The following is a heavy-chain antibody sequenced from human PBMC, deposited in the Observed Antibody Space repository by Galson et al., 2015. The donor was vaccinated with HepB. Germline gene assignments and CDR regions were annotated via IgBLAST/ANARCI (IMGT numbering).Heavy chain of an antibody. CDR1: GFTFSSYG. D-gene: IGHD1-26*01. Sequence: SLRLSCAASGFTFSSYGMHWVRQAPGKGLEWVAVISYDGRNQYYAESVKGRFTISRDNSKNTVFLQMNSLRVEDTAVFYCAKEQRYSGRFLGAFYHNGMDAWGQGTTVTVSS. J-gene: IGHJ6*02. CDR2: ISYDGRNQ. V-gene: IGHV3-30*18. CDR3: AKEQRYSGRFLGAFYHNGMDA.